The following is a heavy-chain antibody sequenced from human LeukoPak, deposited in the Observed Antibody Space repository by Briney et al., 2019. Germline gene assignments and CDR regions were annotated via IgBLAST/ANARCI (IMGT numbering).Heavy chain of an antibody. CDR1: GFTFSSYW. CDR3: ASIAARRPSDY. J-gene: IGHJ4*02. CDR2: INSDGSST. D-gene: IGHD6-6*01. V-gene: IGHV3-74*01. Sequence: PGGSLRLSCAASGFTFSSYWMHWVRQAPGKGLVWVSRINSDGSSTSYADSVKGRFTICRDNDKNTLYLQMNSLRAEDTAVYYCASIAARRPSDYWGQGTPVTVSS.